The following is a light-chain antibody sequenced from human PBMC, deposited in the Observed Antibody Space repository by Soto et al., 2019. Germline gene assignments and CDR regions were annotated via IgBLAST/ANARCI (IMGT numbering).Light chain of an antibody. CDR1: SSDVGIYNL. CDR3: CSYVGSYTVI. J-gene: IGLJ2*01. CDR2: EDI. Sequence: QSALTQPASVSGSPGQSITISCTGTSSDVGIYNLVSWYQQHPGKAPKLMIYEDIKRPSGVSNRFSGSKSGNTASLTISGLQAEYEADYYCCSYVGSYTVIFGGGTKLTVL. V-gene: IGLV2-23*01.